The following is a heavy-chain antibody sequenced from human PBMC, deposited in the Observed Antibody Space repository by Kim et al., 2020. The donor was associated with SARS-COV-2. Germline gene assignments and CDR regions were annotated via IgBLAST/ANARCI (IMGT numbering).Heavy chain of an antibody. J-gene: IGHJ4*02. CDR3: AREPYGGSYYDF. CDR1: GFTFGTYT. V-gene: IGHV3-21*06. D-gene: IGHD1-26*01. Sequence: GGSLRLSCAASGFTFGTYTINWVRQAPGKGLEWVSSISSRSSYIYYADSVRGRFTISRDNAKNSLYLQMNSLRADDTAIYYCAREPYGGSYYDFWGQGTLVTVSS. CDR2: ISSRSSYI.